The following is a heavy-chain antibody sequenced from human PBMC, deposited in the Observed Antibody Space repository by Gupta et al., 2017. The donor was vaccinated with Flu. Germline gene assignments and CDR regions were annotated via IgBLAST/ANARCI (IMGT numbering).Heavy chain of an antibody. V-gene: IGHV3-9*01. Sequence: KGLEWVSGISWNRGSIGYADSGKGRFTISRDNAKNSLYLQMNSLRAEDTALYYCAKGGGYYYGSEGLYGMDVWGQGTTVTVSS. CDR2: ISWNRGSI. D-gene: IGHD3-3*01. CDR3: AKGGGYYYGSEGLYGMDV. J-gene: IGHJ6*02.